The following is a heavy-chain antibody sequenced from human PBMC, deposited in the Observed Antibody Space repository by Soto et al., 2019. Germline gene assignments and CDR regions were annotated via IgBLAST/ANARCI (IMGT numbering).Heavy chain of an antibody. Sequence: SETLSLTCAVYGGSFSGYYWSWIRQPPGKGLEWIGEINHSGSTNYNPSLKSRVTISVDTSKNQFSLKLSSVTAADTAVYYCARTDISDYWGQGTLVTVSS. CDR1: GGSFSGYY. J-gene: IGHJ4*02. CDR3: ARTDISDY. V-gene: IGHV4-34*01. D-gene: IGHD2-15*01. CDR2: INHSGST.